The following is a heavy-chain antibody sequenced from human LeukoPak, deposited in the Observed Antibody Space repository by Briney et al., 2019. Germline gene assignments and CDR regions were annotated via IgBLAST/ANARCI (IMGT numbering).Heavy chain of an antibody. CDR3: ARDYGWSFAN. D-gene: IGHD3-10*01. Sequence: PSGGSLRLSCTSSGFIFSSHWMNWVRQAPGKGPEWVANIKYDGSEQYYVDSVKGRFSISRDNTKNLLYLQMNSLGVEDTAVYYCARDYGWSFANWGQGTLVTVSS. J-gene: IGHJ4*02. CDR2: IKYDGSEQ. V-gene: IGHV3-7*03. CDR1: GFIFSSHW.